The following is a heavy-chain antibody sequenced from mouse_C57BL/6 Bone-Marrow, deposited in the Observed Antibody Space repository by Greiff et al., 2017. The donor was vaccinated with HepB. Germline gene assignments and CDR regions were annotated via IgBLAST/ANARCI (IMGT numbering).Heavy chain of an antibody. Sequence: EVKLVESEGGLVQPGRSMKLSCTASGFTFSDYYMAWVRQVPEKGLEWVANINYDGSSTYYLDSLKSRFIISRDNAKNILYLQMSSLKSEDTATYYCARDTTVVADWYFDVWGTGTTVTVSS. J-gene: IGHJ1*03. CDR2: INYDGSST. CDR3: ARDTTVVADWYFDV. CDR1: GFTFSDYY. D-gene: IGHD1-1*01. V-gene: IGHV5-16*01.